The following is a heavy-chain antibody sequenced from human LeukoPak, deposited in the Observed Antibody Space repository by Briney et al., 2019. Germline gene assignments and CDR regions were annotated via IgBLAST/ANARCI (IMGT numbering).Heavy chain of an antibody. V-gene: IGHV4-34*01. CDR1: GGSFSGYY. CDR2: INHSGST. CDR3: ARGNPARAFDI. J-gene: IGHJ3*02. D-gene: IGHD6-6*01. Sequence: SETLSLTCAVYGGSFSGYYWSWIRQPPGKGLEWIGEINHSGSTNYNPSLKSRVTISVDTSKNQSSLKLSSVTAADTAVYYCARGNPARAFDIWGQGTMVTVSS.